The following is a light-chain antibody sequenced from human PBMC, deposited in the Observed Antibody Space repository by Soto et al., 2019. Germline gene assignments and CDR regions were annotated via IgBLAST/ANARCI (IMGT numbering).Light chain of an antibody. V-gene: IGKV3-20*01. Sequence: IVLTQAAGTLSLSPGERATLACRASQTIDNIHFGWYQQKPGQAPRLLIYAISNRATGVPDRFSGSGSGPDFTLTITRLAPEHFVVHYCQQSGSPPGKFAQGTKVDIK. CDR2: AIS. CDR1: QTIDNIH. CDR3: QQSGSPPGK. J-gene: IGKJ1*01.